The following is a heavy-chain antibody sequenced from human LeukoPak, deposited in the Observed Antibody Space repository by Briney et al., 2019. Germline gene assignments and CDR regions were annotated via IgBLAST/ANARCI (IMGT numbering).Heavy chain of an antibody. CDR2: LSDDGFKT. D-gene: IGHD2-21*02. CDR1: GFIFNNYA. J-gene: IGHJ4*02. CDR3: AIGCKGDCLSSGYEF. V-gene: IGHV3-23*01. Sequence: GGSLRLSCAASGFIFNNYAMNWVRQAPGKGLEWVSGLSDDGFKTYYGDSVKGRFTISRDNSQSTMDLLMNSLRAEDTATYCCAIGCKGDCLSSGYEFWGQGILVTVSS.